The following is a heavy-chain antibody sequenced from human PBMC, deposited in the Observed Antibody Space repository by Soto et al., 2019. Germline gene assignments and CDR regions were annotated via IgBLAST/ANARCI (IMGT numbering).Heavy chain of an antibody. V-gene: IGHV3-33*01. Sequence: QVQLVESGGGVVQPGRSLRLSCAASGFTFSSYGMHWVRQAPGKGLEWVAVIWYDGSNKYYADSVKGRFTISRDNSKNTLYLQMNSLRAEDTAVYYCARGGGSYYEAHYFDYWGQGTLVTVSS. D-gene: IGHD1-26*01. CDR1: GFTFSSYG. CDR3: ARGGGSYYEAHYFDY. J-gene: IGHJ4*02. CDR2: IWYDGSNK.